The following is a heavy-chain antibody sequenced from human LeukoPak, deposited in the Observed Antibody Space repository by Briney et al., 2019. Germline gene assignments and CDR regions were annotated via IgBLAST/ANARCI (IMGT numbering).Heavy chain of an antibody. CDR1: GGSISSYY. CDR2: IYYSGST. V-gene: IGHV4-59*08. D-gene: IGHD5-18*01. CDR3: ARLVETAMVSH. Sequence: AETLSLTCTVSGGSISSYYWSWIRQPPGKGLEWIGYIYYSGSTNYNPSLKSRVTISVDTSKNQFSLKLSSVTAADTAVYYCARLVETAMVSHWGQGTLVTVSS. J-gene: IGHJ4*02.